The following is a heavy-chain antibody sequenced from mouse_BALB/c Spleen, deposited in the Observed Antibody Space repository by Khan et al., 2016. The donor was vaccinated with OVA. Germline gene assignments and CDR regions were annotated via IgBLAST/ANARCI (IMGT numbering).Heavy chain of an antibody. V-gene: IGHV1S22*01. D-gene: IGHD2-12*01. CDR1: GYTFTSYW. Sequence: LQQPGSELVRPGASVKLSCKASGYTFTSYWMHWVKQRPGQGLEWIGDIYPGSGSTNYDEKFKSKATLTVEPSSSTAYMQLSSLTSEDAAVYYCTRWSYWFAYWGQGTLVTVSA. J-gene: IGHJ3*01. CDR3: TRWSYWFAY. CDR2: IYPGSGST.